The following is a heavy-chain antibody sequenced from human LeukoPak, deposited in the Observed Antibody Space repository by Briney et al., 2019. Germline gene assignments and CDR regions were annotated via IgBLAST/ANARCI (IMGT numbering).Heavy chain of an antibody. V-gene: IGHV3-23*01. CDR3: AKDLRWHIY. J-gene: IGHJ4*02. CDR1: GFPFSSYV. CDR2: INHNAEMI. D-gene: IGHD4-23*01. Sequence: GGSLRLSCEASGFPFSSYVMSWVRQAPGKGLEWIAYINHNAEMIFYPDFVKGRFTISRDNSKNTLYLQMNSLRAEDTAVYYCAKDLRWHIYWGQGTLVTVSS.